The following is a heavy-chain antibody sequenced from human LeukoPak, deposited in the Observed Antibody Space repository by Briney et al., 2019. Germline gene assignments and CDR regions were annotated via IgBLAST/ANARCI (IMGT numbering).Heavy chain of an antibody. D-gene: IGHD4-17*01. Sequence: SETLSLTCAVYGGSFSGYYWSWIRQPPGKGLEWIGEINHSGSTIYNPSLKSRVTISVDTSKNQFSLKLSSVTAADTAVYYCAASSYGDYGQPQYCQHWGQGTLVTVSS. J-gene: IGHJ1*01. CDR2: INHSGST. CDR1: GGSFSGYY. CDR3: AASSYGDYGQPQYCQH. V-gene: IGHV4-34*01.